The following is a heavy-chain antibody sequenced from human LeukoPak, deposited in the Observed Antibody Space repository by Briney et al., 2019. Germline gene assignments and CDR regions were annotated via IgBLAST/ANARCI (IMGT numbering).Heavy chain of an antibody. J-gene: IGHJ6*04. V-gene: IGHV1-46*01. CDR2: INPSGGST. CDR1: GYTFTSYY. D-gene: IGHD3-10*01. CDR3: ARDGSPMVRGVISYYYYGMDV. Sequence: ASVKVSCKASGYTFTSYYMHRVRQAPGQGLEWMGIINPSGGSTSYAQKFQGRVTMTRDTSTSTVYMELSSLRSEDTAVYYCARDGSPMVRGVISYYYYGMDVWGKGTTVTVSS.